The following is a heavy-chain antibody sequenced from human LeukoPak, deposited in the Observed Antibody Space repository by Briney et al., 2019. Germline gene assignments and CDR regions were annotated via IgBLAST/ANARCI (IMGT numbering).Heavy chain of an antibody. J-gene: IGHJ4*02. D-gene: IGHD1-7*01. V-gene: IGHV1-69*01. CDR1: GGTFSSYA. Sequence: SVKLSCKTSGGTFSSYAINWVRQAPGQGLEWMGGIIPIFGPPNYAQRFQGRVTITADESTSTAYLELSSLRSEDTAVYYCARSRGGNFYGTFWDCWGQGTLVTVSS. CDR3: ARSRGGNFYGTFWDC. CDR2: IIPIFGPP.